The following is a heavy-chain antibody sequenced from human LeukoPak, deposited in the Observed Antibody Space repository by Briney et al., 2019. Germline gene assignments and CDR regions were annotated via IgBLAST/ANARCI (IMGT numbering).Heavy chain of an antibody. V-gene: IGHV3-48*03. Sequence: GSLRLSCAASGFSFSSYEMNWVRQAPGKGLEWVSYIGGSGSTVYYADSVKGRFTTSRDNAKNSLYLQMNSLRDEDTAVYYCARDTPLYADSPDAFDIWGQGTMVTVSS. CDR1: GFSFSSYE. CDR2: IGGSGSTV. J-gene: IGHJ3*02. CDR3: ARDTPLYADSPDAFDI. D-gene: IGHD2/OR15-2a*01.